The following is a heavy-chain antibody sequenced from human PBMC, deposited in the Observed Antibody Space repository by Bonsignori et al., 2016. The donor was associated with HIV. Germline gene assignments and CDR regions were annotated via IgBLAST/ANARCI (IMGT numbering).Heavy chain of an antibody. CDR2: ISAYNGNT. V-gene: IGHV1-18*01. J-gene: IGHJ3*02. CDR3: ARDPGGSGWYRDAFDI. Sequence: WVRQAPGQGLEWMGWISAYNGNTNYAQKLQGRVTMTTDTSTSTAYMELRSLRSDDTAVYYCARDPGGSGWYRDAFDIWGQGTMVTVSS. D-gene: IGHD6-19*01.